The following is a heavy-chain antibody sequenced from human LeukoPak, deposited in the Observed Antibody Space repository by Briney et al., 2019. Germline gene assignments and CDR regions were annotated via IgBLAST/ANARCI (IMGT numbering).Heavy chain of an antibody. CDR1: GFTFSDYY. D-gene: IGHD3-16*02. V-gene: IGHV3-11*01. CDR2: ISSSGSTI. Sequence: GGSLRLSCAASGFTFSDYYMSWIRQAPGKGLEWVSYISSSGSTIYYADSVKGRFTISRDNAKTSLYLQMNSLRAEDTAVYYCAREITFGGVIATPNYDYWGQGTLVTVSS. CDR3: AREITFGGVIATPNYDY. J-gene: IGHJ4*02.